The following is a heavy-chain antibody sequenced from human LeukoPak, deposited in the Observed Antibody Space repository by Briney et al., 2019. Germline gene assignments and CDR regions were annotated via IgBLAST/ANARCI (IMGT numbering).Heavy chain of an antibody. CDR2: ISSSGSTI. J-gene: IGHJ4*02. Sequence: TGGSLRLSCAASGFTFTSSEINWVRQAPGKGLEWLSYISSSGSTIWYADSVKGRFTISRDNAKNSLYLQMNSLRAEDTAVYYCACARYFDYWGQGTLVTVSS. V-gene: IGHV3-48*03. CDR1: GFTFTSSE. CDR3: ACARYFDY.